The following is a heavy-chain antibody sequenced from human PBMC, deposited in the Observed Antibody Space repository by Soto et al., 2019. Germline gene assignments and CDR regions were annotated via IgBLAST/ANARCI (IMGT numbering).Heavy chain of an antibody. J-gene: IGHJ4*02. D-gene: IGHD6-13*01. V-gene: IGHV3-23*04. Sequence: QLVESGGGHIQPGGSLRLSCAASGFSFSSYAMHWVRQAPGKGLEWVSAISISGYSTFYSDSVKGRFTISRDNAKNICFLEMSSLRADDTAIYYSAKAAAETYLDYYLDYWGLGTLVTVSS. CDR2: ISISGYST. CDR1: GFSFSSYA. CDR3: AKAAAETYLDYYLDY.